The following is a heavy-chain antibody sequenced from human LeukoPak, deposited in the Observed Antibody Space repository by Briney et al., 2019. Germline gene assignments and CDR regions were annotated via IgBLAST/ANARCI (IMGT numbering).Heavy chain of an antibody. CDR2: IRGDWHDT. J-gene: IGHJ4*02. CDR1: GFRFSDFW. D-gene: IGHD3-10*01. Sequence: GGSLRLSCTASGFRFSDFWMHWVRQAPGKGLEWVSRIRGDWHDTTYADSVKGRFTISRDNAQNTLYLQMNSLRVEDTAVYYCASDRVLGSGSLDNWGQGTLVTVSS. V-gene: IGHV3-74*01. CDR3: ASDRVLGSGSLDN.